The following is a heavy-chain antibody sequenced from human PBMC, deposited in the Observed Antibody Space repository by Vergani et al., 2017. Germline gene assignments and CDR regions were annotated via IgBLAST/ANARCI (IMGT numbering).Heavy chain of an antibody. CDR3: AKVRGLTKLVFPFDY. J-gene: IGHJ4*02. Sequence: EVQLLQSGGGLVQPGGSLRLSCAASGFTFSNYAMIWVRQAPGNGLEWVSVISGRGDSTYYADSVKGRVTSSRDNSKNTLYLQMNNLRAEDTAIYYCAKVRGLTKLVFPFDYWGQGTLVTVSS. V-gene: IGHV3-23*01. D-gene: IGHD2-2*01. CDR1: GFTFSNYA. CDR2: ISGRGDST.